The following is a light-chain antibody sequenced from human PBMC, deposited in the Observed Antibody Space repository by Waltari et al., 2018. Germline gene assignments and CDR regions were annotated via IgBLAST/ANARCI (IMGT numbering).Light chain of an antibody. CDR2: GAS. V-gene: IGKV3-20*01. J-gene: IGKJ1*01. Sequence: EIVFTQSPGTLSLSPGESATLSCRASQSVGSNYLAWYQQRPGQAPRLLIYGASSRATVIPDRFSGSASATDFTLFISRLAPEDSAVYCCQYYVRTWAFGQGTKVEIK. CDR1: QSVGSNY. CDR3: QYYVRTWA.